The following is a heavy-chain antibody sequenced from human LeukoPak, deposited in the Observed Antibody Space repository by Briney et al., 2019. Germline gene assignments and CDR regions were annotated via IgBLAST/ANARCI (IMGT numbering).Heavy chain of an antibody. CDR1: GFTVSSNY. Sequence: GGSLRLSCAASGFTVSSNYMSWVRQAPGKGLEWVSVIYSGGSTYYADSVKGRFTISRDNAKNTLYLQMNSLRAEDTAVYYCARERELPLDAFDIWGQGTMVTVSS. CDR2: IYSGGST. D-gene: IGHD5-24*01. V-gene: IGHV3-66*01. CDR3: ARERELPLDAFDI. J-gene: IGHJ3*02.